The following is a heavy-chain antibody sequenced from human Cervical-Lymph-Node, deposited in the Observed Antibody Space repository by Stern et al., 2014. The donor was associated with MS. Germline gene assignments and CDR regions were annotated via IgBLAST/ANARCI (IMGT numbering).Heavy chain of an antibody. CDR2: IYWDDDT. CDR1: GFSLSISGVG. CDR3: ARRNGYKPLFYYYGMDV. V-gene: IGHV2-5*09. D-gene: IGHD5-24*01. Sequence: QVTLKESGPTLVKPTQTLTLTCTFSGFSLSISGVGVGWIRQPPGKALEWLALIYWDDDTSYRPSLKSRLTITKDTSKKQVGLQMTNMDPADTATYYCARRNGYKPLFYYYGMDVWGQGTTVTVSS. J-gene: IGHJ6*02.